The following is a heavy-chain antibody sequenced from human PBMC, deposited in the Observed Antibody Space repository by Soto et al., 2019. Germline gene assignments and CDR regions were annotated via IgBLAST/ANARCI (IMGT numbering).Heavy chain of an antibody. Sequence: QVQLVQSGAEVKKPGSSVKVSCKASGGIFRSYAFSWVRQAPGQGLEWMGGIIPILGTANYAREFQGRVMITADASTTTVCMDPTSLRSEDTAVYFCAGERVVYYDSTGFSVNYPFDSWGQGTRVTVSS. CDR2: IIPILGTA. J-gene: IGHJ4*02. D-gene: IGHD3-22*01. V-gene: IGHV1-69*01. CDR1: GGIFRSYA. CDR3: AGERVVYYDSTGFSVNYPFDS.